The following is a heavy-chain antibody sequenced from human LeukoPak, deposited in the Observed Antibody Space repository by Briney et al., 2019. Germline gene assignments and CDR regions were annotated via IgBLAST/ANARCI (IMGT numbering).Heavy chain of an antibody. CDR3: ARSSGYYSSLFYMHV. D-gene: IGHD3-22*01. CDR1: GYTLTELS. Sequence: GASVKVSCKVSGYTLTELSMHWVRQAPGKGLEWMGGFDPEDGETIYAQKFQGRVTMTEDTSTDTAYMELSSLRSEDTAVYYCARSSGYYSSLFYMHVWGKGTTVTVSS. J-gene: IGHJ6*03. V-gene: IGHV1-24*01. CDR2: FDPEDGET.